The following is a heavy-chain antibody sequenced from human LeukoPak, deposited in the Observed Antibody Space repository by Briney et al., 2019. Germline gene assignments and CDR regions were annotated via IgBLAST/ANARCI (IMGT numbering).Heavy chain of an antibody. CDR3: ARDCTNGVCSTFDY. CDR1: GYTFTSYP. D-gene: IGHD2-8*01. Sequence: VASVKVSCKASGYTFTSYPISWVRQAPGQGLEWMGWVSVYNSNTKYAQNVQGRVTMTTDTSTSTAYMELRSLRSDDTAVYYCARDCTNGVCSTFDYWGQGTLVTVSS. V-gene: IGHV1-18*01. CDR2: VSVYNSNT. J-gene: IGHJ4*02.